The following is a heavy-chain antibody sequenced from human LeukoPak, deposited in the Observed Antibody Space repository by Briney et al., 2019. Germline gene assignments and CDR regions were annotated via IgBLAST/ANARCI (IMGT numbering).Heavy chain of an antibody. J-gene: IGHJ5*02. CDR2: IDHSGST. V-gene: IGHV4-34*01. CDR1: GGTFRGFF. D-gene: IGHD3-10*01. Sequence: SETLSLTCAVSGGTFRGFFWSWIRQPPGMGPAWIGEIDHSGSTNYDPSLESRVTLSVDTSKNQVSLTLNSVTAADTAVYYCARGLRFHIGSGNWFDLWGQGTLVTVSS. CDR3: ARGLRFHIGSGNWFDL.